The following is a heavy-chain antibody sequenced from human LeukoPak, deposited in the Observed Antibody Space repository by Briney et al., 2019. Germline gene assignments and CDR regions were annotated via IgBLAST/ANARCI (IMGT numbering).Heavy chain of an antibody. Sequence: GGSLRLSCAASGFTFSSYAMSWVRQVPGKGLEWVSAISGSGGSTNYADSVKGRFTISRDNSKNTLYLQMNSLRAEDTAVYYCAKDSYRGYSYGAFDYWGQGTLVTVSS. J-gene: IGHJ4*02. CDR3: AKDSYRGYSYGAFDY. CDR1: GFTFSSYA. V-gene: IGHV3-23*01. CDR2: ISGSGGST. D-gene: IGHD5-18*01.